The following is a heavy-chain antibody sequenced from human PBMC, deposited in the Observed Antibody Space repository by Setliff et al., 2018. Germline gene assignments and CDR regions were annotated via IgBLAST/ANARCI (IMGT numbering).Heavy chain of an antibody. CDR2: INPDGSQI. J-gene: IGHJ4*02. D-gene: IGHD5-12*01. CDR3: ARDPAYSAYDV. V-gene: IGHV3-7*03. CDR1: GFTFDIYS. Sequence: GGSLRLSCAASGFTFDIYSMSWVRQAPGKGLEWVATINPDGSQINYVDSVKGRFTVSRDNGKNSLYLQMSSLRADDTAVYYCARDPAYSAYDVWGQGTLVTVSS.